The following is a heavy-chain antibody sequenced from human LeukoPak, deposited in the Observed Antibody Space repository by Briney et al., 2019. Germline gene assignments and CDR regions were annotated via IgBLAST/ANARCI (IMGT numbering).Heavy chain of an antibody. CDR2: IRSGGGTT. D-gene: IGHD1-26*01. J-gene: IGHJ4*02. CDR3: AKEGSGSYYDS. Sequence: PGGSLRLSCAPSGFTLSSYAMGWVRQAPGKGLECVSNIRSGGGTTYYADSVKGRFTISRDNSRNTLYLQMNSLRAEDTAVYYCAKEGSGSYYDSWGQGTLVTVSS. CDR1: GFTLSSYA. V-gene: IGHV3-23*01.